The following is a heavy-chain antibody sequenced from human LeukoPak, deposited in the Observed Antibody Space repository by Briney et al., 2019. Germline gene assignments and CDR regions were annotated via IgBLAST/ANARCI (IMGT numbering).Heavy chain of an antibody. V-gene: IGHV4-59*01. CDR2: IYYSGST. CDR3: ARDHPGVVISMLSAFDI. CDR1: GGSISSYY. Sequence: PSETLSLTCTVSGGSISSYYWSWIRQPPGKGLEWIGYIYYSGSTNYNPSLKSRVTISVDTSKNQFSLKLSSVTAADTAVYYCARDHPGVVISMLSAFDIWGQGTMVTVSS. D-gene: IGHD3-22*01. J-gene: IGHJ3*02.